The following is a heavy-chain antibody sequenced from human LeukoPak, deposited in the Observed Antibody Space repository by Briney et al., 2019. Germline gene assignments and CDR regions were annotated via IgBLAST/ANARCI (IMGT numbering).Heavy chain of an antibody. D-gene: IGHD6-19*01. CDR3: VKERDRGIAVADDFDY. Sequence: GGSLRLSCEASGFTFSMYSMAWVRQAPGKGLEWVSGINDRGGYIQYADSVKGRFTISRDKSQNTLFLQMSSLKDADTAVYYCVKERDRGIAVADDFDYWGQGTLVTVSS. J-gene: IGHJ4*02. V-gene: IGHV3-23*01. CDR1: GFTFSMYS. CDR2: INDRGGYI.